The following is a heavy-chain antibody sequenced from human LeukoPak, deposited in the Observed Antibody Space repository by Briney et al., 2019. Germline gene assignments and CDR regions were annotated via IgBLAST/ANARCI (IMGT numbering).Heavy chain of an antibody. V-gene: IGHV3-9*01. Sequence: PGGSLRLSCAASGFTFDDYAMHWVRQAPGKGLEWVPGISRNSGTIGYADSVKGRFAISRDNAKSSLYLQVNSLRAEDTAFYYCAKDRGSSGWYGFDYWGQGTLVTVSS. CDR3: AKDRGSSGWYGFDY. CDR1: GFTFDDYA. J-gene: IGHJ4*02. CDR2: ISRNSGTI. D-gene: IGHD6-19*01.